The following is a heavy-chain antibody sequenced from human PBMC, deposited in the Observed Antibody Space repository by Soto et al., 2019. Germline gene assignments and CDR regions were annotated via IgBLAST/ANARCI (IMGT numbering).Heavy chain of an antibody. J-gene: IGHJ6*02. D-gene: IGHD2-2*01. CDR1: GGTFSNYA. Sequence: QVQLVQSGAEMKKPGSSVKVSCKASGGTFSNYAISWVRQARGQGLEWMGGIIPIVGTANYAQKFQGRVTITADESTRTAHMELSSLRSGDTAVYYCARALWRWDSLVAPAAANRGPYYYYGMDVWGQGTTVTVSS. CDR3: ARALWRWDSLVAPAAANRGPYYYYGMDV. CDR2: IIPIVGTA. V-gene: IGHV1-69*01.